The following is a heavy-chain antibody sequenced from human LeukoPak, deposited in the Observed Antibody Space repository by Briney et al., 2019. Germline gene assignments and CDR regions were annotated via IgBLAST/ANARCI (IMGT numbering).Heavy chain of an antibody. D-gene: IGHD2-15*01. CDR2: IIPIFGTA. Sequence: SVKVSCKASGGTFSSYAISWVRQAPGQGLEWMGRIIPIFGTANYAQKFQGRVTITTDESTSTAYMELSSLRSQDTAAYYCARDGGNPDYAFDIWGQGTMVTVSS. CDR3: ARDGGNPDYAFDI. CDR1: GGTFSSYA. V-gene: IGHV1-69*05. J-gene: IGHJ3*02.